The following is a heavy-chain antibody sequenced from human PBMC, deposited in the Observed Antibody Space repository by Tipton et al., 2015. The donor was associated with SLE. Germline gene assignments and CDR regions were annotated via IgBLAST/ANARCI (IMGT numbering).Heavy chain of an antibody. CDR2: MNPNSGNT. Sequence: QLVQSGAEVKKPGASVKVSCKASGYTFTSFDINWVRQATGQGLEWMGWMNPNSGNTAYAQKFQGRVTMSTDTSTSTAYMELRSLRSDDTAVYYCARVKNYDFWSGWAAFDTWGQGTMVTVSS. J-gene: IGHJ3*02. CDR1: GYTFTSFD. V-gene: IGHV1-8*01. CDR3: ARVKNYDFWSGWAAFDT. D-gene: IGHD3-3*01.